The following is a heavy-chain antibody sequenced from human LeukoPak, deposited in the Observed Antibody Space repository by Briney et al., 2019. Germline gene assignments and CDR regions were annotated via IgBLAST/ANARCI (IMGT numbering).Heavy chain of an antibody. CDR1: GGTFTSYA. J-gene: IGHJ6*03. CDR3: AGGYDFWSGSPYYYYYMDV. D-gene: IGHD3-3*01. Sequence: SVKVSCKASGGTFTSYAISWVREAPGQGREWMGGIIPIFGTANYAQKFQGRVTITADESTSTAYMELSSLRSEDTAVYYCAGGYDFWSGSPYYYYYMDVWGKGTTVTVSS. CDR2: IIPIFGTA. V-gene: IGHV1-69*13.